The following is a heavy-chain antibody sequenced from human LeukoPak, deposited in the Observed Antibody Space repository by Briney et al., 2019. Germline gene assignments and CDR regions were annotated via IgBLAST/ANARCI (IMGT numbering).Heavy chain of an antibody. CDR2: IIPIFGTA. D-gene: IGHD3-22*01. J-gene: IGHJ4*02. Sequence: SVTVSCKASGGTFSSYAISWVRQAPGQGLEWMGGIIPIFGTANYAQKFQGRVTITTDESTSTAYMELSSLRSEDTAVYYCAATAMIVGNGGFDYWGQGTLVTVSS. V-gene: IGHV1-69*05. CDR1: GGTFSSYA. CDR3: AATAMIVGNGGFDY.